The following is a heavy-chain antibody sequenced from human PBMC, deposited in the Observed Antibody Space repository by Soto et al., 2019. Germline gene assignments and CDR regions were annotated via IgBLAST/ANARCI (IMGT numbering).Heavy chain of an antibody. CDR3: ARYGGAYAGVFDF. J-gene: IGHJ4*02. Sequence: PSETLSLTCTVSGGSISTSSSYWGWLRQPPGKGLEWIATIYYSGNTYYNPSLKSRVTIYVDTSKNQFSLKLSFVTAADTAVYYCARYGGAYAGVFDFWGQGALVTVSS. V-gene: IGHV4-39*01. D-gene: IGHD3-10*01. CDR2: IYYSGNT. CDR1: GGSISTSSSY.